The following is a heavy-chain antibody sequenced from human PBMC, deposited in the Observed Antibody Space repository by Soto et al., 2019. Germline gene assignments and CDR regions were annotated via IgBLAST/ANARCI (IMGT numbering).Heavy chain of an antibody. CDR1: GYTFTGYY. Sequence: QVQLVQSGAEVKKPGASVKVSCKASGYTFTGYYMHWVRQAPGQGLEWMGWINPNSGGTNYAQKVQGWVTMTRDTSISTAYMELSRLRSDDTAVYYCARGRAWFDPWGQGTLVTVSS. CDR2: INPNSGGT. V-gene: IGHV1-2*04. CDR3: ARGRAWFDP. J-gene: IGHJ5*02.